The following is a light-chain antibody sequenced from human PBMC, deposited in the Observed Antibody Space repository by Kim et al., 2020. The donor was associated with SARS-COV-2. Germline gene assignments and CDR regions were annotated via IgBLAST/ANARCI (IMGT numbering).Light chain of an antibody. CDR2: YDA. CDR3: QVWDTSTEHIL. Sequence: APGKTARITCGGTNLGGKSVNWYQQRPGLAPVLVIYYDADRPSGIPERFSGSNSGNTATLTISGVEAGDEADYYCQVWDTSTEHILFGGGTQLTVL. CDR1: NLGGKS. V-gene: IGLV3-21*04. J-gene: IGLJ2*01.